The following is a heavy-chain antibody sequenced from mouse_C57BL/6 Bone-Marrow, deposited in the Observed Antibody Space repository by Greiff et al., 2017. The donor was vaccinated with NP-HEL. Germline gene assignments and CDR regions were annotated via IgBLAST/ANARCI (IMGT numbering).Heavy chain of an antibody. CDR2: IYPRSGNT. J-gene: IGHJ3*01. CDR3: ARRPPYYYGSSYDAY. D-gene: IGHD1-1*01. V-gene: IGHV1-81*01. CDR1: GYTFTSYG. Sequence: VQLVESGAELARPGASVKLSCKASGYTFTSYGISWVKQRTGQGLEWIGEIYPRSGNTYYNEKFKGKATLTADKSSSTAYMELRSLTSEDSAVYFCARRPPYYYGSSYDAYWGQGTLVTVSA.